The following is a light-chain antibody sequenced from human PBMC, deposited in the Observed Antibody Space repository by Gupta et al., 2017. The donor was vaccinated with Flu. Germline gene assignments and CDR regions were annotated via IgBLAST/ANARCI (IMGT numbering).Light chain of an antibody. V-gene: IGKV3-15*01. CDR1: QSVSSN. CDR2: GAF. Sequence: EIVMTQSPATLSVSPGGGATLSCRASQSVSSNLAWYQQKPGQAPRLLIHGAFTRATGIPARFSGSGSGTEFTLTISSLQSEDFAVYYCQQYNNAPPSITFGQGTRLEIK. CDR3: QQYNNAPPSIT. J-gene: IGKJ5*01.